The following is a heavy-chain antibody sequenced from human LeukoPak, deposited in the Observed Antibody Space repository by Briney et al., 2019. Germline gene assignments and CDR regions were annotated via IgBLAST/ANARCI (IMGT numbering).Heavy chain of an antibody. CDR1: RFTFTCHA. V-gene: IGHV3-23*01. CDR3: VRGDDIGKHPTRAYYFDI. J-gene: IGHJ4*02. Sequence: GGSLRLSCAASRFTFTCHAMSWVRQAPGKGLEWVSTTGLESVHTLCADSVQGRFTVSRDNSRNTLDLQMDNLTVDDTPIYSCVRGDDIGKHPTRAYYFDIWGQGTLVSVSS. CDR2: TGLESVHT. D-gene: IGHD3-10*01.